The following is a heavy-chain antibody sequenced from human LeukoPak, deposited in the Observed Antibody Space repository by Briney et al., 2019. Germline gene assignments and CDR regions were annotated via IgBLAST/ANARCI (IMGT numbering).Heavy chain of an antibody. J-gene: IGHJ4*02. D-gene: IGHD6-13*01. CDR2: MNPNSGNT. V-gene: IGHV1-8*01. CDR3: ARVYSSSAYYFDY. Sequence: ASVKVSCRASGYTFTCYDINWVRQATGQGLEWMGWMNPNSGNTGYAQKFQGRVTMTRNTSISTAYMELSSLRSEDTAVYYCARVYSSSAYYFDYWGQGTLVTVSS. CDR1: GYTFTCYD.